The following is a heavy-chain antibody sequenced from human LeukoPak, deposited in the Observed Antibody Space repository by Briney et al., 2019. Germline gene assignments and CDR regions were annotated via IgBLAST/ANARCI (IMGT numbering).Heavy chain of an antibody. D-gene: IGHD1-26*01. Sequence: GGSLRLSCAASGFTFSSYSMNWVRQAPGKGLEWVSSISSSSSYIYYADSVKGRFTISRDNAKNSLYLQMNSLRAEDTAVYYCARDLLIVGATSYWGQGTLVTVSS. CDR3: ARDLLIVGATSY. CDR2: ISSSSSYI. V-gene: IGHV3-21*01. J-gene: IGHJ4*02. CDR1: GFTFSSYS.